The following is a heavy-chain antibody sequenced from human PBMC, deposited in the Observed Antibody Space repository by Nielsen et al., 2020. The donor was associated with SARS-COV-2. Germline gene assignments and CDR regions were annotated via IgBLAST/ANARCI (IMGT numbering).Heavy chain of an antibody. CDR3: AKPPGIMITFGGDRSSYFDL. CDR1: GFTFSSYA. J-gene: IGHJ2*01. CDR2: ISYDGSNT. V-gene: IGHV3-30-3*02. Sequence: GGSLRLSCAASGFTFSSYAMHWVRQAPGQGLEWVAVISYDGSNTYYADSVKGRFTISRDNSKNTLYLQMNSLRAEDTAVYYCAKPPGIMITFGGDRSSYFDLWGRGTLVTVSS. D-gene: IGHD3-16*01.